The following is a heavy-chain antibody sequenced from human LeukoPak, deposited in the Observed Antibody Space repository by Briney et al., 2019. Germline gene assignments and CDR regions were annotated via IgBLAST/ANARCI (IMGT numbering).Heavy chain of an antibody. Sequence: GGSLRLSCVAPELTLSNYWMIWVRQAPGKGLEWAATIKPDGSEKYYVDSVKGRFTISRDNAKRSLYLQMDSLRAVDTAVYYCARDASAYYWGQGTLVTVSS. J-gene: IGHJ4*02. CDR3: ARDASAYY. V-gene: IGHV3-7*01. CDR1: ELTLSNYW. D-gene: IGHD3-3*01. CDR2: IKPDGSEK.